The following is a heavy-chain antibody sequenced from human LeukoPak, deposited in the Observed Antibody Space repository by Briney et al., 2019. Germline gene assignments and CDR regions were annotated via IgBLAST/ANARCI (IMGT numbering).Heavy chain of an antibody. D-gene: IGHD2-2*02. CDR1: GFTFSSYA. V-gene: IGHV3-23*01. J-gene: IGHJ4*02. Sequence: GGSLRLSCAASGFTFSSYAMSWVRQAPGKGLEWVSAISGSGGRTYYADSVKGRFTISRDNSKNTLYLQMNSLRAEDTAVYYCAKTEKGHCSSTSCYNGEFDYWGQGTLVTVSS. CDR2: ISGSGGRT. CDR3: AKTEKGHCSSTSCYNGEFDY.